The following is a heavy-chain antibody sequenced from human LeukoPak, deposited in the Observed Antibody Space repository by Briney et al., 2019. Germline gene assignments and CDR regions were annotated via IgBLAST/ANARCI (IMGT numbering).Heavy chain of an antibody. Sequence: PSETLSLTCTVSGGSISSYYWSWIRQPPGKGLEWIGYIYYSGSTNYNPSLKSRVTISVDTSKNQFSLKLSSVTAADTAVYYCARYVVVTAYFDYWGQGTLLTVSS. J-gene: IGHJ4*02. CDR3: ARYVVVTAYFDY. CDR2: IYYSGST. V-gene: IGHV4-59*01. CDR1: GGSISSYY. D-gene: IGHD2-21*02.